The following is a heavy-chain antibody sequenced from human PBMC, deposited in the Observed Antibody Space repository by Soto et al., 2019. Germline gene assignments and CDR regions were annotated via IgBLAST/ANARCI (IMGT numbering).Heavy chain of an antibody. Sequence: PSETVLTCTVSGGSISSYYWSWIRQPPGKGLEWIGYIYYSGSTNYNPSLKSRVTISVDTSKNQFSLKLTSVTAADTAVYYCASNYYYDSSGYDYWGQGTLVTVSS. V-gene: IGHV4-59*12. J-gene: IGHJ4*02. CDR1: GGSISSYY. CDR3: ASNYYYDSSGYDY. D-gene: IGHD3-22*01. CDR2: IYYSGST.